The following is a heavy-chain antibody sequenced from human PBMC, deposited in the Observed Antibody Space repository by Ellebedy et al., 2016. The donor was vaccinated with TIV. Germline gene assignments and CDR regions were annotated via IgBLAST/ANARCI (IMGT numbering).Heavy chain of an antibody. J-gene: IGHJ5*01. V-gene: IGHV4-39*01. CDR2: IYYSGTT. Sequence: SETLSLTCTVSGGSMTRSSYYWAWIRQPPGKGLEWIGSIYYSGTTYYNPSLKSRVTISVDTSKNQFSLKLSSVTAADTAVYHCARWIGELLYVRWFDSWGQGTLVTVSS. CDR3: ARWIGELLYVRWFDS. CDR1: GGSMTRSSYY. D-gene: IGHD3-10*01.